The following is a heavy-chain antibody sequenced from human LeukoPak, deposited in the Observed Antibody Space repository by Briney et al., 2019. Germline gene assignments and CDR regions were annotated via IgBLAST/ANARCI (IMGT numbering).Heavy chain of an antibody. J-gene: IGHJ4*02. V-gene: IGHV3-21*01. CDR1: GFTFSSYT. CDR3: ARDGNYDYIWGSYRPDYFDY. D-gene: IGHD3-16*02. CDR2: ISSSSSYT. Sequence: GGSLRLSCAASGFTFSSYTMNWVRQAPVKVLEWVSSISSSSSYTYYADSVKGRFTISRDNAKNSLYLQMNSLRAEDTAVYYCARDGNYDYIWGSYRPDYFDYWGQGTLVTVSS.